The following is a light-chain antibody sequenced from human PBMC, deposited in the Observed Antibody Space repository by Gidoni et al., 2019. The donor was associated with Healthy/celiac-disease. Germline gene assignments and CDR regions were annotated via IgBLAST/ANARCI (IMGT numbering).Light chain of an antibody. CDR3: QQYNNWPPYT. CDR2: GAS. Sequence: EIVMTQSPATRSVSPGERATLSCRASQSVSSNLAWYQQKPGQAPRLLIYGASTRATVIPARFSGSGSGTEFTLTISSLQSEDFAVYYCQQYNNWPPYTFGQGTKLEIK. J-gene: IGKJ2*01. CDR1: QSVSSN. V-gene: IGKV3-15*01.